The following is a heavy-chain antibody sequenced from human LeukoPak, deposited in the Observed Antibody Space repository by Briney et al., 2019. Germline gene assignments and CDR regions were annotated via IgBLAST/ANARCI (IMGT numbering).Heavy chain of an antibody. J-gene: IGHJ3*02. CDR2: IKVDGSEK. V-gene: IGHV3-7*03. Sequence: GGSLRLSCAASGFTLSSYWMSWVRQAPGKGLEWVASIKVDGSEKYYVDSAKGRFTISRDNAQKPVYLHMNGLTAEDTALYYCARDWVAGVPFDAFDIWGQGTMVSVSS. CDR3: ARDWVAGVPFDAFDI. CDR1: GFTLSSYW. D-gene: IGHD3-10*01.